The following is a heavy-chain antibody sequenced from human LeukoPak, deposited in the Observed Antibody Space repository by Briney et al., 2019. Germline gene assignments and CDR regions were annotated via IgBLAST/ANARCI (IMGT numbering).Heavy chain of an antibody. J-gene: IGHJ4*02. V-gene: IGHV1-46*01. CDR3: ARGPGPADDGGGYCFDY. CDR2: INPSGGST. Sequence: ASVNVSCKASGYTFTSYYLYWVRQAPGQGLEWMGVINPSGGSTTSEQKFQGRVTMTRDTSTSTVYMELRSLRSEDTAVYYCARGPGPADDGGGYCFDYWGQGTLVTVSS. CDR1: GYTFTSYY. D-gene: IGHD3-22*01.